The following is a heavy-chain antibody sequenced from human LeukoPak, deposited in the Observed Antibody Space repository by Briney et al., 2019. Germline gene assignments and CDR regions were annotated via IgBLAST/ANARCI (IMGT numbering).Heavy chain of an antibody. V-gene: IGHV3-23*01. D-gene: IGHD6-6*01. CDR2: ISISGENT. CDR1: GFTISSYA. Sequence: TGGSLRLSCAASGFTISSYAMSWVRQTPGKGLEWVSAISISGENTYYADSVKGRFTISRDTSRNTLYLQMHSLRAEDTAVYYCARLISTSSSRFSDYWGQGTVVTASS. J-gene: IGHJ4*02. CDR3: ARLISTSSSRFSDY.